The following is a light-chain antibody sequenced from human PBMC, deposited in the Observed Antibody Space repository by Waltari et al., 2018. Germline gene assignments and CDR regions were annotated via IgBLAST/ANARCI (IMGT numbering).Light chain of an antibody. CDR2: WAS. CDR1: QNLLFRSTNKNY. CDR3: QQYFSVPET. Sequence: DIVMTQSPDSLTVSLGERATINCKSSQNLLFRSTNKNYLAWYQQKPGQPPKLLFYWASTRESVVPDRVSGRGSGTDFTLTISSLQAEDVAVYYCQQYFSVPETFGQGTKLEIK. V-gene: IGKV4-1*01. J-gene: IGKJ2*01.